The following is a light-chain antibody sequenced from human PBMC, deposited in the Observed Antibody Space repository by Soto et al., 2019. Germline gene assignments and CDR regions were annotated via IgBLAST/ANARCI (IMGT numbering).Light chain of an antibody. CDR2: EVN. V-gene: IGLV2-23*02. CDR1: SSDIGSYNL. Sequence: QSALSQPASVSGSPGQSVTISCTGTSSDIGSYNLVSWYHHHPGQAPKLVIYEVNKRPSVDSNRFSGSKSGNTSSLTIAVLQPEDEGEYYCCSYAGGRTFVVFGGGTKLTVL. CDR3: CSYAGGRTFVV. J-gene: IGLJ3*02.